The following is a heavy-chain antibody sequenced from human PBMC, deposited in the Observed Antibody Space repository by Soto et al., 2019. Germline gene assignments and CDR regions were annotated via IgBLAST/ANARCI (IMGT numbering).Heavy chain of an antibody. CDR1: GASLSDNY. D-gene: IGHD3-22*01. Sequence: SETLSLTCAVYGASLSDNYCNWLRQPPGKGLEWIGEINHSGNTNYNPSLRSRVTISIDTSKNQLSLNLRSVSAADTAVYYCSTRAYDTNGYYRFDPWGQGTLVTVS. J-gene: IGHJ5*01. V-gene: IGHV4-34*01. CDR2: INHSGNT. CDR3: STRAYDTNGYYRFDP.